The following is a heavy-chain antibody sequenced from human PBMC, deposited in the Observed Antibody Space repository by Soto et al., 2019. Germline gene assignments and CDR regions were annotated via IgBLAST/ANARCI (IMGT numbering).Heavy chain of an antibody. CDR1: GFTFSSYA. CDR3: ARDGGAGAPSSDAFDI. V-gene: IGHV3-30*04. J-gene: IGHJ3*02. Sequence: QVQLVESGGGVVQPGGSLRLSCAASGFTFSSYAMHWVRQAPGKGLEWVAVISYDGRNKYYADSVKGRFTISRDNSKNTLYLQMNSLRAEDTAVYYCARDGGAGAPSSDAFDIWGQGTMVTVSS. CDR2: ISYDGRNK. D-gene: IGHD6-6*01.